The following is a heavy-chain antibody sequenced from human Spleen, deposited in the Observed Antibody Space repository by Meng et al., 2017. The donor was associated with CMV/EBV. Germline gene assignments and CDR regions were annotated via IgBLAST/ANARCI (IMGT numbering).Heavy chain of an antibody. CDR2: SIPIFGTA. Sequence: SGGTSSSYGITWVRQAPGQGLEWMGGSIPIFGTANYAQMFQGRVTITTDESTSTAHMELSSLRFEDTAVYYCARAKKGAVAGVWFDPWGQGTLVTVSS. CDR1: GGTSSSYG. V-gene: IGHV1-69*05. CDR3: ARAKKGAVAGVWFDP. D-gene: IGHD6-13*01. J-gene: IGHJ5*02.